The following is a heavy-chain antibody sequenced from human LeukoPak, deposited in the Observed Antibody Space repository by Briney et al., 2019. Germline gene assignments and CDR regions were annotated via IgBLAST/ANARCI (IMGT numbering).Heavy chain of an antibody. V-gene: IGHV4-31*03. Sequence: PSETLSLTCTVSGGPISSGGIYWSWIRQHPGKGLEWIGYIYYSGSTYYNPSLKSRVTISLDTSKNQFSLKLTSVTAADTAVYYCARDRWFDPWGQGTLFTVSS. CDR1: GGPISSGGIY. CDR2: IYYSGST. J-gene: IGHJ5*02. CDR3: ARDRWFDP.